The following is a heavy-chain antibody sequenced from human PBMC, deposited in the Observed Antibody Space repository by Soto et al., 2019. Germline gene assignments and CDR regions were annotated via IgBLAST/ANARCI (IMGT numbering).Heavy chain of an antibody. D-gene: IGHD1-26*01. CDR2: ISYDGSNK. CDR3: ARDYGGATEDWYFDL. J-gene: IGHJ2*01. Sequence: PGGSLRLSCAASGFTFSSYAMHWVRQAPGKGLEWVAVISYDGSNKYYADSVKGRFTISRDNSKNTLYLQMNSLRAEDTAVYYCARDYGGATEDWYFDLWGRGTLVTVSS. CDR1: GFTFSSYA. V-gene: IGHV3-30-3*01.